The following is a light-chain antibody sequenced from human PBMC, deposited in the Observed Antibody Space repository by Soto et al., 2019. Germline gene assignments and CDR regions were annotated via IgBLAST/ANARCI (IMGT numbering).Light chain of an antibody. CDR3: CSYAGSYTFV. J-gene: IGLJ1*01. Sequence: QSVLTQPRSVSGSPGQSVTISCTGTSSDVGGYNYVSWYQQHPGKAPKLMIYDVSKRPPGVPDRFSGSKSGNTASQTISGLQAEDEADYYCCSYAGSYTFVFGTGTKVTVL. V-gene: IGLV2-11*01. CDR2: DVS. CDR1: SSDVGGYNY.